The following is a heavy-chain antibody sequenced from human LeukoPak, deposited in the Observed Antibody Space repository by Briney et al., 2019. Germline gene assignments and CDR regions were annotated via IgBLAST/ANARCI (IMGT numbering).Heavy chain of an antibody. V-gene: IGHV3-30*04. CDR2: ISYDGSNK. Sequence: PGRSLRLSCAASGFTFSSYAMRWVRQAPGKGLEWVAVISYDGSNKYYADSVKGRFTISRDNSKNTLYLQMNSLRAEDTAVYYCARDRDSSSWAGIFDYWGQGTLVTVSS. D-gene: IGHD6-13*01. J-gene: IGHJ4*02. CDR3: ARDRDSSSWAGIFDY. CDR1: GFTFSSYA.